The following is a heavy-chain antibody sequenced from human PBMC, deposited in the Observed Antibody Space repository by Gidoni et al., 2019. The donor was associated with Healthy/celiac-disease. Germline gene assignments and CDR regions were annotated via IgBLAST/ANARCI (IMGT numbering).Heavy chain of an antibody. CDR1: GGSISSYY. D-gene: IGHD3-10*01. CDR2: IYYSGST. V-gene: IGHV4-59*01. J-gene: IGHJ3*02. Sequence: QVQLQESGPGLVKPSETLSLTCTVSGGSISSYYWSWIRQPPGKGLEWIGYIYYSGSTNYNPSLKSRVTISVDTSKNQFSLKLSSVTAADTAVYYCARRRGITMVRGPYFDIWGQGTMVTVSS. CDR3: ARRRGITMVRGPYFDI.